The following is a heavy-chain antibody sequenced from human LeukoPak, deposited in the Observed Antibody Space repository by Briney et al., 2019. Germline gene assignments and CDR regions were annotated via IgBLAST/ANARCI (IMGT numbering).Heavy chain of an antibody. V-gene: IGHV3-23*01. CDR1: GFTFTNYA. CDR3: AKSRARREGSSGSIDY. D-gene: IGHD3-22*01. J-gene: IGHJ4*02. CDR2: ISGSDGKT. Sequence: GGSLRPSCVASGFTFTNYAMTWVRQAPGKGLEWVSAISGSDGKTYYADSVKGRFTISRDNSKNTLYLQMNSLRADDTAVYYCAKSRARREGSSGSIDYWGQGTLVTVSS.